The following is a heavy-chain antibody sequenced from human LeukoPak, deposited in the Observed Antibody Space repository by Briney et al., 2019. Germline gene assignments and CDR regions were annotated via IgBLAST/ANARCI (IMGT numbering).Heavy chain of an antibody. J-gene: IGHJ4*02. D-gene: IGHD3-9*01. CDR3: ARGGLRYFDWLLYPFDY. CDR1: GYTFTSYD. Sequence: ASVKVSCKASGYTFTSYDINWVRQATGQGLEWMGWMNPNSGNTGYAQKFQGRVTMTRNTSISTAYMELSSLRSEDTAVYYCARGGLRYFDWLLYPFDYWAREPWSPSPQ. V-gene: IGHV1-8*01. CDR2: MNPNSGNT.